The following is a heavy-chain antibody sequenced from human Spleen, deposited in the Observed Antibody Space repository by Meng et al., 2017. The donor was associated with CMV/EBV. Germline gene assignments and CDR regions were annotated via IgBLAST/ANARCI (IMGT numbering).Heavy chain of an antibody. D-gene: IGHD3-3*01. CDR1: GYSISSGYY. CDR2: IYYSGST. Sequence: SETLSLTCTVSGYSISSGYYWGWIRQPPGKGLEWIGSIYYSGSTYYNPSLKSRVTISVDTSKNQFSLKLSSVTAADTAVYYCARNDFWSGYTGYYYGMDVWGQGTTVTVSS. V-gene: IGHV4-38-2*02. CDR3: ARNDFWSGYTGYYYGMDV. J-gene: IGHJ6*02.